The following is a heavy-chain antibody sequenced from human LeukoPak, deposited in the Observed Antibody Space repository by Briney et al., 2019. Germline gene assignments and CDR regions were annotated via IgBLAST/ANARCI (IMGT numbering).Heavy chain of an antibody. D-gene: IGHD5-12*01. CDR1: GGSISSYY. V-gene: IGHV4-59*01. Sequence: SETLSLTCTVSGGSISSYYWSWIRQPPGKGLEWIGYIYYSGSTNYNPSLKSRVTISVDTSKNQFSLKLSSVTAADTAVYYCARGPDIVATTYFDYWGQGTLVTVSP. CDR3: ARGPDIVATTYFDY. J-gene: IGHJ4*02. CDR2: IYYSGST.